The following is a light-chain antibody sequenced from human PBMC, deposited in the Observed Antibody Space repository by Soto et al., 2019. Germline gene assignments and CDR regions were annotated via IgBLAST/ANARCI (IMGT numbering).Light chain of an antibody. J-gene: IGKJ1*01. Sequence: EIVLTQSPGTLSLSPGETATLSCRASQSLTSSYLACYQQRPGQAPSLLIYGVSSRATGIPDRFSGSGSATDFTLTITRLEPEDFAVYYCQHYGYSLWTFGQGTKVDIK. V-gene: IGKV3-20*01. CDR3: QHYGYSLWT. CDR1: QSLTSSY. CDR2: GVS.